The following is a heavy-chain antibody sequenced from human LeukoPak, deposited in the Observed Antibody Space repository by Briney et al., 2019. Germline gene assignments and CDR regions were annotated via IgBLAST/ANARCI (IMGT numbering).Heavy chain of an antibody. CDR3: ARDPYCGGDCYSAEY. CDR2: ISYDGSNK. Sequence: PGGSLRLSCAASGFTFSSYAMHWVRQAPGKGLEWVAVISYDGSNKYYADSVKGRFTISRDNSKNTLYLQMNSLRAEDTAVYYCARDPYCGGDCYSAEYWGQGTLVTVS. CDR1: GFTFSSYA. V-gene: IGHV3-30-3*01. D-gene: IGHD2-21*02. J-gene: IGHJ4*02.